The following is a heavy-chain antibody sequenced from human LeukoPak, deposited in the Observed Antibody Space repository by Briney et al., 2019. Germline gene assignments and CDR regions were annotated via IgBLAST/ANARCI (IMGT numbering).Heavy chain of an antibody. V-gene: IGHV3-7*01. D-gene: IGHD2-15*01. CDR1: GLTFWNYR. J-gene: IGHJ4*01. CDR3: GASVPYCSGDGCTL. CDR2: IKPDGGVQ. Sequence: GGSLRLSCAASGLTFWNYRMSCVRHAPGQGLVWVANIKPDGGVQNYVDSVRGRFTISRDNAANSLFLLKNSRREEDAAVDYCGASVPYCSGDGCTLGGHGTLVTVSS.